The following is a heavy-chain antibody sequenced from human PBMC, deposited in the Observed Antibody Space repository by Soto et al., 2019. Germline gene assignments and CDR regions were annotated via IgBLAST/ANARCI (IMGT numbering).Heavy chain of an antibody. Sequence: QVQLQESGPGLVQPSQTLSLTCTVSGGSITSGGYYWNWIRQHPGKGLEWIGYISYSGSTYYNPSLKSRLTISVDTSKNQFSLKLSSVTAADTAVYYCARTYCSTRTCYPPDYWGQGTLVTVSS. CDR3: ARTYCSTRTCYPPDY. CDR1: GGSITSGGYY. J-gene: IGHJ4*02. D-gene: IGHD2-15*01. CDR2: ISYSGST. V-gene: IGHV4-31*03.